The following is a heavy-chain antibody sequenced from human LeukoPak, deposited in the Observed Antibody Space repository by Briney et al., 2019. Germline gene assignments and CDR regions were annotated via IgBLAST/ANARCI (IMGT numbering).Heavy chain of an antibody. CDR3: ARPRGRLDAFDI. J-gene: IGHJ3*02. CDR2: MNPNSGNT. CDR1: GYTFTSYD. D-gene: IGHD1-14*01. V-gene: IGHV1-8*01. Sequence: ASVKVSCKASGYTFTSYDINWVRQATGQGLEWMGWMNPNSGNTGYAQEFQGRVTMTRNTSISTAYMELSSLRSEDTAVYYCARPRGRLDAFDIWGQGTMVTVSS.